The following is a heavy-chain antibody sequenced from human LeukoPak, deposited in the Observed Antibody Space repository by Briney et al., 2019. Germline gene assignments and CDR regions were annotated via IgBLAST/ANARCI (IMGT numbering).Heavy chain of an antibody. CDR1: GFTFSSYA. D-gene: IGHD3-10*02. V-gene: IGHV3-23*01. CDR3: AELGITMIGGV. CDR2: ISGSGGST. Sequence: PGGSLRLSCAASGFTFSSYAMSWVRQAPGKGLEWVSAISGSGGSTYYADSVKGRFTISRDNAKNSLYLQMNSLRAEGTAVYYCAELGITMIGGVWGKGTTVTISS. J-gene: IGHJ6*04.